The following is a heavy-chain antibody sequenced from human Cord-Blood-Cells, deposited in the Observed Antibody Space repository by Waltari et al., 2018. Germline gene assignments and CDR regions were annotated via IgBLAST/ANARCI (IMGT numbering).Heavy chain of an antibody. Sequence: QVQLQQWGAGLLKPSETLSLTCAVYGGSFSGYYWSWIRQPPGKGLEWNGEINHSGSTNYNPSLKSRVTISVDTSKNQFSLKLSSVTAADTAVYYCARGDGIVVVPAAYDAFDIWGQGTMVTVSS. D-gene: IGHD2-2*01. CDR3: ARGDGIVVVPAAYDAFDI. CDR2: INHSGST. CDR1: GGSFSGYY. J-gene: IGHJ3*02. V-gene: IGHV4-34*01.